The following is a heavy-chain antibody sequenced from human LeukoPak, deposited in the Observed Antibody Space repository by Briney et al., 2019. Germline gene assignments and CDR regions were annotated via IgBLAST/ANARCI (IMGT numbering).Heavy chain of an antibody. D-gene: IGHD3-22*01. Sequence: GGSLRLSCEASGFSFSSIGLHWVRQAPGKGLEWVAFIRYDGNNKYFADSVEGRFTISRDNSKNTVYLQMNSLKPEDTAVYHCAKDTGDYYDTSGNYYAGWFDPWGQGTLVTVSS. CDR2: IRYDGNNK. CDR1: GFSFSSIG. CDR3: AKDTGDYYDTSGNYYAGWFDP. J-gene: IGHJ5*02. V-gene: IGHV3-30*02.